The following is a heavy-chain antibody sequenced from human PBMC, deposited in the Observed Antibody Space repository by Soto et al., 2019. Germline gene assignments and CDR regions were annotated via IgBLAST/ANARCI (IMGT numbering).Heavy chain of an antibody. CDR2: INHSGSI. D-gene: IGHD6-13*01. Sequence: SETLSLTCTVSGGSITSSSYYWGWIRQPPGKGLEWIGEINHSGSINHNPSLKSRVTISVDTSKSQFSLRLSSVTAADTGLFYCARGGSSSSVTQRNWYFDLWGRGTLVTVSS. J-gene: IGHJ2*01. CDR3: ARGGSSSSVTQRNWYFDL. CDR1: GGSITSSSYY. V-gene: IGHV4-39*07.